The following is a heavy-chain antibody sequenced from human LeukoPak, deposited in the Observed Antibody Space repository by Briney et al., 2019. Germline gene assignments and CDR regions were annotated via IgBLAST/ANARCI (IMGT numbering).Heavy chain of an antibody. J-gene: IGHJ6*02. D-gene: IGHD1-14*01. V-gene: IGHV3-48*01. CDR1: GFTFSSYH. Sequence: GGSLRLSCAASGFTFSSYHMNWVRQAPGKGLEWVLYISSRNEAIYYADSVKGRFTISRDNAKNSLYLQMNSLRAEDTAVYYCARDGNRGYDMDVWGQGTTVTVSS. CDR3: ARDGNRGYDMDV. CDR2: ISSRNEAI.